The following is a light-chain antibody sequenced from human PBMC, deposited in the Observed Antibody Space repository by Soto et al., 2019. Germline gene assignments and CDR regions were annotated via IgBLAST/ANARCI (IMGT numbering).Light chain of an antibody. CDR1: SRDIEAYDY. CDR3: CSFAGSYYV. CDR2: EVS. J-gene: IGLJ1*01. Sequence: QSVLTQPRSVSGSPGQSVAISCTGTSRDIEAYDYVSWYQQHPGKAPKLIISEVSKRPSGVSYRFSGSKSGNTASLTISGLQGEDEADYYCCSFAGSYYVFGTGTKVTVL. V-gene: IGLV2-11*01.